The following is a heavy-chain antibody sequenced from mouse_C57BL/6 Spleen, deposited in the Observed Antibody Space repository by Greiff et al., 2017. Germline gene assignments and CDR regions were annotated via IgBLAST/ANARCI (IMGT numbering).Heavy chain of an antibody. CDR1: GYSITSGYY. V-gene: IGHV3-6*01. J-gene: IGHJ2*01. Sequence: EVPLQQSGPGLVKPSQSLSLTCSVTGYSITSGYYWNWIRQFPGNKLEWMGYISYDGSNNYNPSLKNRISITRDTSKNQFFLKLNSVTTEDTATYYCARDHDPGDYFDYWGQGTTLTVSS. CDR2: ISYDGSN. CDR3: ARDHDPGDYFDY. D-gene: IGHD2-12*01.